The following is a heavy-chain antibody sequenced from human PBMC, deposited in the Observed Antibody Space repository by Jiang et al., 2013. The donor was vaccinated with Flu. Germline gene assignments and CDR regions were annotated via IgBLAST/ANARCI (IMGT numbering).Heavy chain of an antibody. CDR1: EFTFSNYA. D-gene: IGHD1-26*01. V-gene: IGHV3-23*01. J-gene: IGHJ4*02. CDR2: ITSSGGST. Sequence: RLSCAASEFTFSNYAMSWVRQAPGKGLEWVSTITSSGGSTYYADSVKGRFTISRDNSKNTVYLQMNSLRAEDTAIYYCAKYVGATRVDYWGQGTLVTVSS. CDR3: AKYVGATRVDY.